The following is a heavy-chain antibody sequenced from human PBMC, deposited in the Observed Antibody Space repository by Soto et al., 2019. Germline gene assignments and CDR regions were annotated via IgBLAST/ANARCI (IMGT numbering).Heavy chain of an antibody. CDR1: GHTLTELS. J-gene: IGHJ4*02. D-gene: IGHD1-1*01. V-gene: IGHV1-24*01. Sequence: QVQLLQSGAEVKKPGASVKVSCKVSGHTLTELSMHWVRQAPGRGLEWMGGFDPEDGETIFAQKFQGRVTMTDDTSTDSTYMELNSLRSEDTAGYYCAAGGTRWLHSPFDYWGQGTLVTISS. CDR2: FDPEDGET. CDR3: AAGGTRWLHSPFDY.